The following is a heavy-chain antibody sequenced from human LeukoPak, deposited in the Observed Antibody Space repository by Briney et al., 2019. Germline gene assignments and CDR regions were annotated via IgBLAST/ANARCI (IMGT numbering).Heavy chain of an antibody. D-gene: IGHD3-10*01. Sequence: PSETLSLTCTVSGGSISNYYWSWIRQPPGKGLEWIGFISYSGSTNYNPSLKSRVTISVDTSKSQFSLKLSPVTAADTAVYYCARHYYGSGSYSVDFDYWGQGTLVTVSS. CDR2: ISYSGST. V-gene: IGHV4-59*08. CDR3: ARHYYGSGSYSVDFDY. CDR1: GGSISNYY. J-gene: IGHJ4*02.